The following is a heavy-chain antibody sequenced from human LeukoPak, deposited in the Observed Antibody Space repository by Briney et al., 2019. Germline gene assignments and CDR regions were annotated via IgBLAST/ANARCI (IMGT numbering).Heavy chain of an antibody. J-gene: IGHJ4*02. CDR3: AKDTEGVRGNFLFEY. CDR2: ISADHAT. Sequence: GGSLRLSCAASGFTFSHYPMSGVRQAPGKGLEWVAAISADHATYDADSMKGRFTISRDNSKNTLYLQMNGLRAEDTAVYYCAKDTEGVRGNFLFEYWGQGTLVTVSS. V-gene: IGHV3-23*01. CDR1: GFTFSHYP. D-gene: IGHD2-8*01.